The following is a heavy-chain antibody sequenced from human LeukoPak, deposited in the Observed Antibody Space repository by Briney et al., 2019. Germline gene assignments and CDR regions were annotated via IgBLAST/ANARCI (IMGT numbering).Heavy chain of an antibody. CDR1: GYTFTGYD. Sequence: GASVKVSCKASGYTFTGYDINWVRQATGQGLEWMGWMNPNSGNTGYAQKFQGRVTITRNTSISTAYMELSSLRSEDTAVYYCARSLGVYALDVWGKGTTVTVSS. V-gene: IGHV1-8*03. CDR2: MNPNSGNT. CDR3: ARSLGVYALDV. J-gene: IGHJ6*04. D-gene: IGHD6-13*01.